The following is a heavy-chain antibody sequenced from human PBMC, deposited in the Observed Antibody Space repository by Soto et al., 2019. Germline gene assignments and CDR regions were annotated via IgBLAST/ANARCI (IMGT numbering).Heavy chain of an antibody. CDR2: ISWNSGSI. Sequence: GGSLRLSCAASGFTFDDYAMHWVRQAPGKGLEWVSGISWNSGSIGYADSVKGRFTISRDNAKNSLYLQMNSLRAEDTALYYCAKDIFPCSSTSCYAGWGQGTLVTVSS. D-gene: IGHD2-2*01. CDR3: AKDIFPCSSTSCYAG. J-gene: IGHJ4*02. CDR1: GFTFDDYA. V-gene: IGHV3-9*01.